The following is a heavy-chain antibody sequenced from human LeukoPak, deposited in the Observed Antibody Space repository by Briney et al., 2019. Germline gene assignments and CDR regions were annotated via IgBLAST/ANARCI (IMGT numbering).Heavy chain of an antibody. CDR3: ARDFRGDAAFRWFDP. CDR1: GLTVSSSY. V-gene: IGHV3-11*05. J-gene: IGHJ5*02. D-gene: IGHD3-16*01. Sequence: PGGSLRLSCAASGLTVSSSYMTWIRQAPGKGLEWVSYISGTGRYTNSADSVKGRFSISRDNTRNSLYLQMNSLRAEDTAVYYCARDFRGDAAFRWFDPWGQGTLVTVSS. CDR2: ISGTGRYT.